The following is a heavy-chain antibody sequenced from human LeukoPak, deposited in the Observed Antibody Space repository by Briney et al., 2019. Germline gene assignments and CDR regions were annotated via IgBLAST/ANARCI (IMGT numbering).Heavy chain of an antibody. V-gene: IGHV3-7*01. D-gene: IGHD5-12*01. CDR3: ARDAPGYGGYGD. Sequence: GSLRLSCAASGFTFSTYWMSWVRQAPGKGLEWVGNIKEDGSDKYCGDSVKGRFTISRDNAKNSLYLQMNSLRAEDTAVYYCARDAPGYGGYGDWGQGILVTVSS. CDR2: IKEDGSDK. CDR1: GFTFSTYW. J-gene: IGHJ4*02.